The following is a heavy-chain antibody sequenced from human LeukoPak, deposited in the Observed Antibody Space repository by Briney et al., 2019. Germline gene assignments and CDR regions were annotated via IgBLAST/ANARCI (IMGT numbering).Heavy chain of an antibody. V-gene: IGHV4-59*01. CDR2: IYYSGST. Sequence: NPSETLSLTCTVSGGSISSYYWSWIRQPPGKGLEWIGYIYYSGSTIYNPSLKSRVTISVGTSKTQFSLKVTSVTTADTAVYYCAKGRKDFDTNLGPFDSWGQGILVTVSS. D-gene: IGHD3-9*01. CDR3: AKGRKDFDTNLGPFDS. J-gene: IGHJ4*02. CDR1: GGSISSYY.